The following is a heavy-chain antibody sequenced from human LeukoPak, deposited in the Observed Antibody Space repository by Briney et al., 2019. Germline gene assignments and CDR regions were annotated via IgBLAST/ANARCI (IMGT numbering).Heavy chain of an antibody. J-gene: IGHJ5*02. V-gene: IGHV1-8*01. CDR3: ARDPMSITIFGVVITGFDP. Sequence: ASVKVSCKASGYTFTSYDINWVRQATGQGLEWMGWMNPNSGNTGYAQKFQGRVTMTRNTSISTAYMELSSLRSEDTAVYYCARDPMSITIFGVVITGFDPWGQGTLVTVSS. D-gene: IGHD3-3*01. CDR2: MNPNSGNT. CDR1: GYTFTSYD.